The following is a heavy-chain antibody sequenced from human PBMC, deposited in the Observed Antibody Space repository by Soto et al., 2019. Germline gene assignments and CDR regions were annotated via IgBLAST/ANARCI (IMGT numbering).Heavy chain of an antibody. CDR3: ARGSRYSFDH. CDR2: INPNTGGT. CDR1: GYTFTAYY. V-gene: IGHV1-2*04. Sequence: QVQVVQSGAEVKKPGASVTVSCKASGYTFTAYYVHWVRQAPGQGLEWMGWINPNTGGTKFVPKFQGWVTMSTDTSISTAYMEVRRLRADDTAGYYCARGSRYSFDHGGQGTLITVSS. J-gene: IGHJ4*02. D-gene: IGHD3-16*02.